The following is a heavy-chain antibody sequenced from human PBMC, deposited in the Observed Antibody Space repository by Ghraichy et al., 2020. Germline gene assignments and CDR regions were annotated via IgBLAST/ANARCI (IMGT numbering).Heavy chain of an antibody. CDR3: ARNRGSSSYDYYGMDV. V-gene: IGHV4-59*01. CDR2: IFYSGTT. J-gene: IGHJ6*02. Sequence: SENLSLTCSVSGGSIRRNYWSWIRQPPGKGLEWIGYIFYSGTTNYNPVLKSRVTLSVDTSKNQFSLTVWSVNAADTAVYYCARNRGSSSYDYYGMDVWGQGTTVTVSS. CDR1: GGSIRRNY. D-gene: IGHD1-14*01.